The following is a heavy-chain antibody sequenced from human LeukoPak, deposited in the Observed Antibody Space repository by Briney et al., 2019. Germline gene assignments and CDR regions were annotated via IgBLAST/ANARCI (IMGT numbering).Heavy chain of an antibody. D-gene: IGHD3-22*01. Sequence: PGGSLRLSCAASELTVTSNYMSWVRQAPGKGLEWVSAISGSGSSTYYADSVKGRFTLSRDNSKNTLYLQMNSLRAEDTAVYYCAKVRNYYDSSGSGWAYWGQGTLVTVSS. CDR1: ELTVTSNY. CDR3: AKVRNYYDSSGSGWAY. V-gene: IGHV3-23*01. CDR2: ISGSGSST. J-gene: IGHJ4*02.